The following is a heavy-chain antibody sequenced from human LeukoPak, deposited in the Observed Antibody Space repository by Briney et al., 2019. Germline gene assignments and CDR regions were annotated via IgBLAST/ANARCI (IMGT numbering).Heavy chain of an antibody. CDR2: INDNGGTT. CDR3: VKDLRGNDTFDH. CDR1: GFTFSYYA. J-gene: IGHJ4*02. Sequence: GGSQTLSCSASGFTFSYYAMHWVRQAPGKGLEYVSGINDNGGTTHYGDSVKGRFTISRDDSKNTLYLQMSSLRGEDTALYYCVKDLRGNDTFDHWGQGTLVTVSS. D-gene: IGHD2-8*01. V-gene: IGHV3-64D*09.